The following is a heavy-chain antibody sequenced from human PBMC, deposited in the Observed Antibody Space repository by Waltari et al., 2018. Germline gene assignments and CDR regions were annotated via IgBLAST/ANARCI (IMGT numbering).Heavy chain of an antibody. V-gene: IGHV3-43D*04. Sequence: EVQLVESGGVVVQPGGSLRLSCAASGFTFDDYAMHWVRQAPGKGLEWVSLISWDGGSTYYADSVKGRFTISRDNSKNSLYLQMNSLRAEDTALYYCAKGAVVAATGYYGMDVWGQGTTVTVSS. J-gene: IGHJ6*02. CDR3: AKGAVVAATGYYGMDV. CDR1: GFTFDDYA. D-gene: IGHD2-15*01. CDR2: ISWDGGST.